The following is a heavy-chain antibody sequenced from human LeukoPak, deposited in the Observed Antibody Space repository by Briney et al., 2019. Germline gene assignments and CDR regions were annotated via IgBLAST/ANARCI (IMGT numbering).Heavy chain of an antibody. J-gene: IGHJ6*02. CDR2: INSDGSST. CDR3: ARGPITIFGVVIRPRMDV. V-gene: IGHV3-74*01. CDR1: GFTFSSYW. Sequence: GGSLRLSCAASGFTFSSYWMHWVRQAPGKGLVWVSRINSDGSSTSYADSVKGRFTISRDNAKNTLYLQMNSLGAEDTAVYYCARGPITIFGVVIRPRMDVWGQGTTVTVSS. D-gene: IGHD3-3*01.